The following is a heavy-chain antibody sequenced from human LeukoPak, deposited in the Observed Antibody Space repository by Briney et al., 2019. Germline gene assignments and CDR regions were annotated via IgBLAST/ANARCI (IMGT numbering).Heavy chain of an antibody. J-gene: IGHJ6*03. D-gene: IGHD1-1*01. CDR3: ARPNDEAKYYYYYMDV. CDR2: ISSSGSTI. CDR1: GFTFSDYY. V-gene: IGHV3-11*04. Sequence: GGSLRLSCAASGFTFSDYYMSWIRQAPGKGLEWVSCISSSGSTIYYADSVKGRFTISRDNAKNSLYLQMNSLRAEDTAVYYCARPNDEAKYYYYYMDVWGKGTTVTVSS.